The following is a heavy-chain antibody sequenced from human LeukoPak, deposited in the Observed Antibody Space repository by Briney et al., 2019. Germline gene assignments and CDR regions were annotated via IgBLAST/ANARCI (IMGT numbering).Heavy chain of an antibody. V-gene: IGHV3-21*06. CDR3: AREGLRGYSGHFDS. CDR1: GFTFSSYS. D-gene: IGHD5-12*01. Sequence: HPGGSLRLSCAASGFTFSSYSMNWVRQAPGKGLEWVSSISSSSSYIYYADSVKGRFTISRDSAKNSLYLQMNSLRVEDTAMYFCAREGLRGYSGHFDSWGQGTLVTVSS. CDR2: ISSSSSYI. J-gene: IGHJ4*02.